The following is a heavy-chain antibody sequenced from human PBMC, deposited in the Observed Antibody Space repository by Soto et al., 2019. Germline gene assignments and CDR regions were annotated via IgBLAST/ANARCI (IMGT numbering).Heavy chain of an antibody. D-gene: IGHD2-15*01. CDR1: GYAFTSYA. J-gene: IGHJ6*02. CDR3: ARARVAATTTTKNYYYGMDV. Sequence: ASVKVSCKASGYAFTSYAMHWVRQAPGQRLEWMGWINAGNGNTKYSQKFQGRVTITRDTSASTAYMELSSLRSEDTAVYYCARARVAATTTTKNYYYGMDVWGQGTTITVSS. CDR2: INAGNGNT. V-gene: IGHV1-3*01.